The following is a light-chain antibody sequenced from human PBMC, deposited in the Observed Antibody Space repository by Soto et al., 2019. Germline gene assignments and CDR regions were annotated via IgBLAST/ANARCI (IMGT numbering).Light chain of an antibody. Sequence: QSVLTQPPSVSGAPGQRVTISCTGSSSNIGAGYDVHWYQQLPGTAPKLLIYGNSNRPSGVPDRFSGSKSGTSASLAITGLXXXXXXXXCQXYDSSLSRVFGGGTKLTVL. CDR2: GNS. CDR3: QXYDSSLSRV. V-gene: IGLV1-40*01. CDR1: SSNIGAGYD. J-gene: IGLJ2*01.